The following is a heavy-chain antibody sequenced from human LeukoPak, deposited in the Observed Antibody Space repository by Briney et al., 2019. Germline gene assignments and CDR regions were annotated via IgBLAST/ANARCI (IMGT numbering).Heavy chain of an antibody. CDR1: GFTFSDYY. Sequence: GGSLRLSCAASGFTFSDYYMSWIRQAPGKGLEWVSYISSSGSTIYYADSVKGRFTISRDNAKNSLYLQMNSLRAEDTAVYYCARDGVGPGRGWFGELYYFDYWGQGTLVTVSS. CDR2: ISSSGSTI. CDR3: ARDGVGPGRGWFGELYYFDY. J-gene: IGHJ4*02. D-gene: IGHD3-10*01. V-gene: IGHV3-11*04.